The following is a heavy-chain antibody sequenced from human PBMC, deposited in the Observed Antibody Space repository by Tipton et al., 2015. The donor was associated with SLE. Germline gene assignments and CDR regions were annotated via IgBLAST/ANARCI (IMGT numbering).Heavy chain of an antibody. V-gene: IGHV4-39*07. J-gene: IGHJ6*02. CDR1: GDSITSSSHY. CDR2: VNHSGST. Sequence: TLSLTCTVSGDSITSSSHYWGWIRQSPGKGLEWIGEVNHSGSTNYNPSLKSRVYISLDTSKNQFSLKLSSVTAADTAVYYCARGELRGSLYYYYGMDVWGQGTTVTVSS. CDR3: ARGELRGSLYYYYGMDV. D-gene: IGHD3-10*01.